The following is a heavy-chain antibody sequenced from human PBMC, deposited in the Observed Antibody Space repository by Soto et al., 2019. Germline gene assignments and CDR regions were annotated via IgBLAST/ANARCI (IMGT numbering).Heavy chain of an antibody. Sequence: GESLKISCKGSGYTFTSYWIAWVRQMPGKGLEWMGIIFPGDSETKYSPSFQGQVTISVDKSISTAYLQWSSLKASDTAMYYCARPRYAFDLWGQGTMVTVSS. CDR2: IFPGDSET. V-gene: IGHV5-51*01. J-gene: IGHJ3*01. CDR1: GYTFTSYW. CDR3: ARPRYAFDL.